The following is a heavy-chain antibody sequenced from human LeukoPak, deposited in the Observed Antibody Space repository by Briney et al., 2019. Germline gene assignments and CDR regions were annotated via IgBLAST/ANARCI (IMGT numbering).Heavy chain of an antibody. CDR3: ARASSTGADY. Sequence: PSETLSLTCTFSGGFISSYYWSWIRQPPGKGLEWIGYIYYSGSTNYNPSLKSRVTISVDTSKNQFSLKLSSVTAADTAVYYCARASSTGADYWGQGTLVTVSS. J-gene: IGHJ4*02. V-gene: IGHV4-59*01. CDR1: GGFISSYY. CDR2: IYYSGST. D-gene: IGHD4-17*01.